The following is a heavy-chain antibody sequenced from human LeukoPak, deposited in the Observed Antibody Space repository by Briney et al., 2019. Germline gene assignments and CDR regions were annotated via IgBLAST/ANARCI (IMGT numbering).Heavy chain of an antibody. Sequence: ASVKVSCKASGYTFTGYYMHWVRQAPGQGLEWMGWINPNSGGTNYAQKFQGWVTMTRDTSISTAYMELSRLRSEDTAVYYCARADTMVRGVITSNNWFDPWGQGTLVTVSS. CDR2: INPNSGGT. V-gene: IGHV1-2*04. J-gene: IGHJ5*02. D-gene: IGHD3-10*01. CDR1: GYTFTGYY. CDR3: ARADTMVRGVITSNNWFDP.